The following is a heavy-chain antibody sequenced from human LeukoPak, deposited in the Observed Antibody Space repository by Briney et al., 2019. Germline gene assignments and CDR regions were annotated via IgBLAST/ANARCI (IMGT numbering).Heavy chain of an antibody. CDR3: ARGGGGNSVGY. Sequence: ASVKVSCXASGGTFSSYAISWVRLAPGQGLEWMGGIIPIFGTANYAQKFQGRVTITTDESTSTAYMELSSLRSEDTAVYYCARGGGGNSVGYWGQGTLVTVSS. CDR1: GGTFSSYA. CDR2: IIPIFGTA. J-gene: IGHJ4*02. D-gene: IGHD4-23*01. V-gene: IGHV1-69*05.